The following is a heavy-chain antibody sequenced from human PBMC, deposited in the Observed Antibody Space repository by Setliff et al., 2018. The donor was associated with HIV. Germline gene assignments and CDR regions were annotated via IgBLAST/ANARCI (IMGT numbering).Heavy chain of an antibody. CDR3: ARWVIRGYNYGLGGEFDP. D-gene: IGHD5-18*01. Sequence: SVKVSCKASGGTFSSYAMTWVRQAPGQGLEWLGGIIPILGTSNFAQKFQDRVTFTADESTSTAYMELSSLRSEDTAVYYCARWVIRGYNYGLGGEFDPWCQGTLVTVSS. CDR2: IIPILGTS. V-gene: IGHV1-69*13. J-gene: IGHJ5*02. CDR1: GGTFSSYA.